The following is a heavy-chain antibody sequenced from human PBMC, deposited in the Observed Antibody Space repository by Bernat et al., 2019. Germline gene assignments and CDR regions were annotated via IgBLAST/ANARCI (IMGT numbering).Heavy chain of an antibody. CDR1: GGSISSYY. D-gene: IGHD2-2*01. Sequence: QVQLQESGPGLVKPSETLSLTCTVSGGSISSYYWSWIRQPPGKGLEWIGYIYYSGSTNYNPSLKSRVTISVDTSKNQFSLKLSSVTAADTAVYYCAGVRRRCSSTSCLNWFDPWGQGTLVTVSS. CDR2: IYYSGST. J-gene: IGHJ5*02. CDR3: AGVRRRCSSTSCLNWFDP. V-gene: IGHV4-59*01.